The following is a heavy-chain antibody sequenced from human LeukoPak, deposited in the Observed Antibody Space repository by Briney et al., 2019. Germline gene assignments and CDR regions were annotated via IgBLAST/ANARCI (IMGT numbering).Heavy chain of an antibody. V-gene: IGHV4-34*01. CDR1: GGSFSGPY. CDR2: INHTGRT. J-gene: IGHJ5*02. CDR3: ARKEGGELVNTRRWFDP. D-gene: IGHD6-13*01. Sequence: SETLSLTCAVYGGSFSGPYWSWIRQPPGKGLEWIGEINHTGRTYYNPSLKSRVTISVDTSKSQCSLKLTSVTSADTAVYYCARKEGGELVNTRRWFDPWGQGTLVTVSS.